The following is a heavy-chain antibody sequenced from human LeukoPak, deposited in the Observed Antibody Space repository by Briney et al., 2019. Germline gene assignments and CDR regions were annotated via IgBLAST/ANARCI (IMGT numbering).Heavy chain of an antibody. CDR2: IFPSGST. J-gene: IGHJ6*03. V-gene: IGHV4-4*09. CDR3: ARRHHYSYYMDV. Sequence: SETLSLTCTVTDGSISSYYWTWIRQPPGKGLEWIGYIFPSGSTYYSPSLKTRVTISVDTSKNQFSLKLSSVTAADTAVYYCARRHHYSYYMDVWGTGTTVTVSS. CDR1: DGSISSYY.